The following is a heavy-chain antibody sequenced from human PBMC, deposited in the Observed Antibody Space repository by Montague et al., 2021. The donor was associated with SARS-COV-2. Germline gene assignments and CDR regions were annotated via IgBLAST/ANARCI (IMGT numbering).Heavy chain of an antibody. CDR3: ARGSGWMGNAFDI. CDR2: IYYSGST. CDR1: GXSISSYY. J-gene: IGHJ3*02. V-gene: IGHV4-59*01. D-gene: IGHD6-19*01. Sequence: SETLSLTCTVSGXSISSYYWSWIRQPPGKGLEWIGYIYYSGSTNYNPSPKSRVTISVGTSKNQFSLKLSSVTAADTAVYYCARGSGWMGNAFDIWGQGTMVTVSS.